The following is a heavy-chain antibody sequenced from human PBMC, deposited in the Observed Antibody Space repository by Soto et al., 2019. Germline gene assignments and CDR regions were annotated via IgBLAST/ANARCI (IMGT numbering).Heavy chain of an antibody. D-gene: IGHD3-10*01. J-gene: IGHJ4*02. Sequence: PGGSLRLSCAASGFTFSSYAMTWVRQAPGKGLEWVSLISASGGSAYYADSVKGRFTISRDNSKNTLYLQMNSLRAEDTAVYYCAKALGRDFSDFDSWGPGTQVTVSS. CDR3: AKALGRDFSDFDS. CDR2: ISASGGSA. CDR1: GFTFSSYA. V-gene: IGHV3-23*01.